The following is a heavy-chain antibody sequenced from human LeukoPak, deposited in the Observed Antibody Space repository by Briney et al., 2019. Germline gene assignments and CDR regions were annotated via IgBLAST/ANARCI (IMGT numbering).Heavy chain of an antibody. Sequence: SETPSLTCAVYGGSFSGYYWSWIRQPPGKGLEWIGEINHSGSTNYNPSLKSRVTISVDTSKNQFSLKLSSVTAADTAVYYCARVKLAAAGHFDLIRPYYGMDVWGQGTTVTVSS. CDR1: GGSFSGYY. CDR3: ARVKLAAAGHFDLIRPYYGMDV. CDR2: INHSGST. V-gene: IGHV4-34*01. D-gene: IGHD6-13*01. J-gene: IGHJ6*02.